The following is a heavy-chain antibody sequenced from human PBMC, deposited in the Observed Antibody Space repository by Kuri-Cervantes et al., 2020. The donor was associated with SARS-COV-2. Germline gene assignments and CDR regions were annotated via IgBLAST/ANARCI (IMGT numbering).Heavy chain of an antibody. D-gene: IGHD3-10*01. Sequence: GGSLRLSCAASGFTFDDYAMHWVRQAPGKGLEWVSGINWNGGSTGYADSVKGRFTISRDNSKNTLYLQMNSLRAEDTAVYYCAKVLVGFSYLDAFDIWGQGTMVTVSS. V-gene: IGHV3-20*04. J-gene: IGHJ3*02. CDR2: INWNGGST. CDR3: AKVLVGFSYLDAFDI. CDR1: GFTFDDYA.